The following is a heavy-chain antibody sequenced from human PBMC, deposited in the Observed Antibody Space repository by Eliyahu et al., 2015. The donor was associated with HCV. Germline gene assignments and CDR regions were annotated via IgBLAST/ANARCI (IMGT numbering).Heavy chain of an antibody. CDR1: GGSIXSSSYY. Sequence: QLQLQESGPGLVKPSETLSLTCTVSGGSIXSSSYYWGWIRQPPGKGLEWIGSIYYSGSTYYNPSLKSRVTISVDTSKNQFSLKLSSVTAADTAVYYCASLMVRGDNPDYWGQGTLVTVSS. CDR2: IYYSGST. V-gene: IGHV4-39*01. J-gene: IGHJ4*02. D-gene: IGHD3-10*01. CDR3: ASLMVRGDNPDY.